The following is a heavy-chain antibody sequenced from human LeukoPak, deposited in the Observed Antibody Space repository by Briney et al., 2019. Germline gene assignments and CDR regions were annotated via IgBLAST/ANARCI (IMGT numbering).Heavy chain of an antibody. CDR2: VSSSSSYI. CDR1: GFTFSSYG. J-gene: IGHJ3*02. CDR3: ARDPDYYGSGSYYIAFDI. D-gene: IGHD3-10*01. V-gene: IGHV3-21*01. Sequence: GGSLRLSCAASGFTFSSYGMNWVRQAPGKGLEWVSSVSSSSSYIYYADSVKGRFTISRDNAKNSLYLQMNSLRVEDTAVYYCARDPDYYGSGSYYIAFDIWGQGTMVTVSS.